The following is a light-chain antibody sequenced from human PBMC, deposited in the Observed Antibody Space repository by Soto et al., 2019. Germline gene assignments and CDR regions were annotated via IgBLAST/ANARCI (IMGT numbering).Light chain of an antibody. Sequence: QYALTQPASVSGSPGQSITISCTGTSSDVGGYNYVSWYQQHPGKAPKLMIYDVSNRPSGVSNRFSGSKSGNTASLTISGLQAEDEADYYCSSYTDTTFEVFGGGTKLTVL. CDR2: DVS. CDR3: SSYTDTTFEV. CDR1: SSDVGGYNY. J-gene: IGLJ2*01. V-gene: IGLV2-14*01.